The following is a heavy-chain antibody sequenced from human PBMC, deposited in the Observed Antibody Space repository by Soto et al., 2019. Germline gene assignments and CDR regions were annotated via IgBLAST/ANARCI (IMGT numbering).Heavy chain of an antibody. Sequence: ASVKVPCKAFGYTFTSYGVNWVRQAPEQGLEWMGWIRSYNNSTNYAQKLQGRVTMTTDTSTNTAYMELRSLRSDVKAVDYCAEHGKGDDYWGQGTLVTVSS. J-gene: IGHJ4*02. CDR2: IRSYNNST. CDR1: GYTFTSYG. D-gene: IGHD1-26*01. CDR3: AEHGKGDDY. V-gene: IGHV1-18*01.